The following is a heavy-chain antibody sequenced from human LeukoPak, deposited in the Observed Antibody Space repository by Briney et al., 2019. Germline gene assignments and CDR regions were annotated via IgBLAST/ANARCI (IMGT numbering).Heavy chain of an antibody. V-gene: IGHV4-61*01. D-gene: IGHD3-10*01. Sequence: SETLSLTCTVSNYSISSGYYWGWIRQPPGKGLEWIGYIYYSGSTNYNPSLKSRVTISVDTSKNQFSLKLSSVTAADTAVYYCARELWFGELFRGFDPWGQGTLVTVSS. J-gene: IGHJ5*02. CDR2: IYYSGST. CDR1: NYSISSGYY. CDR3: ARELWFGELFRGFDP.